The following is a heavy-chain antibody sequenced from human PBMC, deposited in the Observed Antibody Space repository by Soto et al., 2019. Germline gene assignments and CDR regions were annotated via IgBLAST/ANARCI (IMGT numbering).Heavy chain of an antibody. CDR3: ARDIVVVPAAMRNDAFDI. D-gene: IGHD2-2*01. Sequence: QVQLQESGPGLVKPSQTLSLTCTVSGGSISSGGYYWSWIRQHPGKGLEWIGYIYYSGSTYYNPSLKRRVTISVDTSKNQFSLKLSSVTAADTAVYYCARDIVVVPAAMRNDAFDIWGQGTMVTVSS. CDR2: IYYSGST. J-gene: IGHJ3*02. V-gene: IGHV4-31*03. CDR1: GGSISSGGYY.